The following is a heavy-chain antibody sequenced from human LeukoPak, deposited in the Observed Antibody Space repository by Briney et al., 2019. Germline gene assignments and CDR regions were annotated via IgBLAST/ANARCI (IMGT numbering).Heavy chain of an antibody. CDR1: GYSFTSYW. V-gene: IGHV5-51*01. CDR3: ARARIAAAGIRGGWFDP. D-gene: IGHD6-13*01. J-gene: IGHJ5*02. CDR2: IYPGDSDT. Sequence: GESLKISCKGSGYSFTSYWIGWVRQMPGKGLEWMGIIYPGDSDTRYSPSFQGQVTISADKSISTAYLQWSSLKASDTAMYYCARARIAAAGIRGGWFDPWGQGTLVTVSS.